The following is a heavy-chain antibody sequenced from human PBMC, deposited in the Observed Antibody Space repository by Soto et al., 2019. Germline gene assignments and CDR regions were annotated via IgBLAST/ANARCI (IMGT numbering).Heavy chain of an antibody. D-gene: IGHD6-19*01. J-gene: IGHJ4*02. CDR3: ATFYSSGCPRGHRDN. V-gene: IGHV1-18*01. Sequence: QVQLVQSGAEVKKPGASVKVSCKASDYTFTRNGISWVRQAPGQGLEWMGWISGYSGSTNYAQKFQGRVTMTTDTPTSTAYMELRSLRSDDTAVYYCATFYSSGCPRGHRDNWGQGTLGTVSS. CDR1: DYTFTRNG. CDR2: ISGYSGST.